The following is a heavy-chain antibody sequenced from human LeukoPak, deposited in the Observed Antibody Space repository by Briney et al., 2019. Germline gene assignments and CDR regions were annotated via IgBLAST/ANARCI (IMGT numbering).Heavy chain of an antibody. V-gene: IGHV3-21*04. CDR2: ISSSSSYI. D-gene: IGHD2-2*01. CDR3: ARGPIVVVPAATYYFDY. Sequence: PGGSLRLSCAASGFTFSSYSMNWVRQAPGEGLEWVSSISSSSSYIYYADSVKGRFTISRDNAKNSLYLQMNSLRAEDTAVYYCARGPIVVVPAATYYFDYWGQGTLVTVSS. J-gene: IGHJ4*02. CDR1: GFTFSSYS.